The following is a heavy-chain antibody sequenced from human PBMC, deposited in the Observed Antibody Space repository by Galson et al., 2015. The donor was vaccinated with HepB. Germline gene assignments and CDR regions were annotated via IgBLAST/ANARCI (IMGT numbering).Heavy chain of an antibody. Sequence: SLRLSCAASGFTFSSYAMSWVRQAPGKGLEWVSAISGSGGSTYYADSVKGRFTIFRDNSKNTLYLQMNSLRAEDTAVYYCARRSGARLEWLVRGFDYWGQGTLVTVSS. CDR3: ARRSGARLEWLVRGFDY. CDR2: ISGSGGST. V-gene: IGHV3-23*01. CDR1: GFTFSSYA. D-gene: IGHD6-19*01. J-gene: IGHJ4*02.